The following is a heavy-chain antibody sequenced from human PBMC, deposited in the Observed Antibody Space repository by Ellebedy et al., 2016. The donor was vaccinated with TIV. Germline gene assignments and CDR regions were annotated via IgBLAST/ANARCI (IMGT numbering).Heavy chain of an antibody. CDR1: GHTFTTYG. CDR2: INTGNDNT. J-gene: IGHJ6*02. CDR3: ATREWQDPMDV. D-gene: IGHD3-3*01. Sequence: ASVKVSXKASGHTFTTYGIHWVRQAPGQSFEWMGWINTGNDNTKYSQKLQGRVTITRDYMELSGLMSEDTAVYYCATREWQDPMDVWGQGTTVTVSS. V-gene: IGHV1-3*04.